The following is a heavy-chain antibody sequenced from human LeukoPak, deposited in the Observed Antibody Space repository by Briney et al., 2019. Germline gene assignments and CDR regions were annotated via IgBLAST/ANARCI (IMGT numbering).Heavy chain of an antibody. D-gene: IGHD5-12*01. CDR3: ARDYEGIGYFDY. CDR1: GGSISSYY. CDR2: IYYSGST. Sequence: SETLSLTCTVSGGSISSYYWSWIRQPPGKGLEWIGYIYYSGSTNYNPSLKSRVTISVDTSKNQFSLKLSSVTAADTAVYYCARDYEGIGYFDYWGQGTLVTVSS. V-gene: IGHV4-59*01. J-gene: IGHJ4*02.